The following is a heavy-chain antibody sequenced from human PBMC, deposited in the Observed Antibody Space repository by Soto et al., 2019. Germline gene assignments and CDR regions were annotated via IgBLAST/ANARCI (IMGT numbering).Heavy chain of an antibody. V-gene: IGHV1-69*01. Sequence: QVQLVQSGAEVKKPGSSVKVSCKASGGTFSSYAISWVRQAPGQGLEWMGGIIPISGTANYAQKFQGSVTITADESTSTAYMGLSRLRSEDTAVYYCARSQGSSTSLEIYYYYYYGMDVWGQGTTVTVSS. D-gene: IGHD2-2*01. CDR1: GGTFSSYA. CDR2: IIPISGTA. J-gene: IGHJ6*02. CDR3: ARSQGSSTSLEIYYYYYYGMDV.